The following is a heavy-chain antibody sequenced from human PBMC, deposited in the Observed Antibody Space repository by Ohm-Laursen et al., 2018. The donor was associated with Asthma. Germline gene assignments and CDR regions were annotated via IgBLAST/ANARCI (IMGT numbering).Heavy chain of an antibody. CDR1: GDSISRGDYY. Sequence: TLSLTWTVSGDSISRGDYYWSWIRQPPGKGLEWIGYIYHSGTTYYKSSLQSRVTISVDTSKNQFSLSLSSVTAADTAVYYCARVLDDSSGYGFDFWGQGTLVTVSS. D-gene: IGHD3-22*01. J-gene: IGHJ4*02. V-gene: IGHV4-30-4*01. CDR2: IYHSGTT. CDR3: ARVLDDSSGYGFDF.